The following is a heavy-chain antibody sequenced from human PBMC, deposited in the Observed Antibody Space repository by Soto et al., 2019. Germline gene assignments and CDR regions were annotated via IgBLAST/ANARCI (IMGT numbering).Heavy chain of an antibody. V-gene: IGHV4-39*01. Sequence: SETLSLTCTVSGGSISSSSYYWGWIRQPPGKGLEWIGSIYYSGSTYYNPSLKSRVTISVDTSKNQFSLKLSSVTAADTAVYYCARRGAVAGTPRGMDVWGQGTTVTVSS. J-gene: IGHJ6*02. CDR1: GGSISSSSYY. D-gene: IGHD6-19*01. CDR2: IYYSGST. CDR3: ARRGAVAGTPRGMDV.